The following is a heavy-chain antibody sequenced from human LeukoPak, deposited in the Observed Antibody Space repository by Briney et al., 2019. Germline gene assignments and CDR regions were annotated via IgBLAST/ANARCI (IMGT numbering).Heavy chain of an antibody. V-gene: IGHV3-30*02. J-gene: IGHJ3*02. CDR3: AKDKTSGGYFGYAFDI. D-gene: IGHD3-22*01. CDR1: GLTFSGYG. CDR2: IRYDASNK. Sequence: GGSLRLSCAASGLTFSGYGMHWVRQAPGKGLEGVAFIRYDASNKYYGDSVKGRFTISRDNSKDSLYLQMNSLGAEDTASYYCAKDKTSGGYFGYAFDICGQGTMVSLSS.